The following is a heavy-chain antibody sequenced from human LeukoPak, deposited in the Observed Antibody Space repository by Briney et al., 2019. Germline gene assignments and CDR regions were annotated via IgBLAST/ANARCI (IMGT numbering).Heavy chain of an antibody. CDR3: ARQVYSYGFPDY. CDR2: ISSSSDYI. CDR1: GFTFSGYS. J-gene: IGHJ4*02. D-gene: IGHD5-18*01. V-gene: IGHV3-21*01. Sequence: GGSLRLSCAASGFTFSGYSMNWVRQAPGKGLELVSSISSSSDYIYYADSVKGRFTISRDNAKNSLYLQMNSLRVEDTAVYYCARQVYSYGFPDYWGQGTLVTVSS.